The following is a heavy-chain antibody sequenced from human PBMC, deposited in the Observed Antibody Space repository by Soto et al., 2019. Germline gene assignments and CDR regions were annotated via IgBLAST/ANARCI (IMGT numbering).Heavy chain of an antibody. J-gene: IGHJ6*01. CDR1: EFTFNTYW. D-gene: IGHD6-19*01. V-gene: IGHV3-7*05. CDR2: IKEDGSEQ. Sequence: EVQLVESGGGLVQPGGALRLSCLASEFTFNTYWMNWVRQAPGRGLEWVANIKEDGSEQNYVDSVKGRFTISRDNAKNSLYLQMNRMRDEDTAVYFGARDWGTPGRGSAVCECYDYGMDGWGQANTFTVSS. CDR3: ARDWGTPGRGSAVCECYDYGMDG.